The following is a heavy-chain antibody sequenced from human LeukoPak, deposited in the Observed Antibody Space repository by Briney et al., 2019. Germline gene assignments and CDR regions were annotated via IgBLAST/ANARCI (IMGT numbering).Heavy chain of an antibody. CDR1: GFTFSSYW. Sequence: GGSLRLSCAASGFTFSSYWMHWVRQAPGEGLVWVSVIGASGADTYYSDSVKGRFTVSRDNSQNTLFLHMSSLRAEDTAVYFCARRPRDTSGYYLGAFHDWGQGTTVTVSS. D-gene: IGHD3-22*01. J-gene: IGHJ3*01. CDR2: IGASGADT. CDR3: ARRPRDTSGYYLGAFHD. V-gene: IGHV3-23*01.